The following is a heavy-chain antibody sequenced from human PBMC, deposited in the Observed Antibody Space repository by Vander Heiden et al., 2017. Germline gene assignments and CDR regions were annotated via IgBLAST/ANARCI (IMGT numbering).Heavy chain of an antibody. CDR3: ARGVGSGSYYNALSYFDY. CDR1: GGTFSSYA. CDR2: IIPIFGTA. Sequence: QVQLVQSGAEVKKPGSSVKVSCKASGGTFSSYAISGVRQAPGHGREWMGGIIPIFGTANYAQKFQGRVTITADESTSTAYMELSSLRSEDTAVYYCARGVGSGSYYNALSYFDYWGQGTLVTVSS. J-gene: IGHJ4*02. D-gene: IGHD3-10*01. V-gene: IGHV1-69*01.